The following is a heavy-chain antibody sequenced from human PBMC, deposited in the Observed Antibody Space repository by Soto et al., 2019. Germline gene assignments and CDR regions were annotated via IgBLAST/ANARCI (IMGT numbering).Heavy chain of an antibody. CDR1: GGTFSSYT. D-gene: IGHD5-12*01. CDR2: IIPILGIA. J-gene: IGHJ4*02. CDR3: ARGHSGYDLGSSYPIDY. Sequence: QVQLVQSGAEVKKPGSSVKVSCKASGGTFSSYTISWVRQAPGQGLEWMGRIIPILGIANYAQKFQGRVTITADKSTSTAYMELSSLRSEDTAVYYCARGHSGYDLGSSYPIDYWGQGTLVTVSS. V-gene: IGHV1-69*02.